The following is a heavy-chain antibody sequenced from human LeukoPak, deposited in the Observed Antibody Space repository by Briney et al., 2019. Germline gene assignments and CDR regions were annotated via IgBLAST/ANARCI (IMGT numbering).Heavy chain of an antibody. V-gene: IGHV3-11*01. Sequence: GGSLRLSCAASGFTVSSNYMSWIRQAPGKGLEWVSYISSSGSTIYYADSVKGRFTISRDNAKNSLYLQMNSLRAEDTAVYYCARDAAEATIRGGYFDYWGQGTLVTVSS. D-gene: IGHD5-12*01. CDR3: ARDAAEATIRGGYFDY. CDR1: GFTVSSNY. J-gene: IGHJ4*02. CDR2: ISSSGSTI.